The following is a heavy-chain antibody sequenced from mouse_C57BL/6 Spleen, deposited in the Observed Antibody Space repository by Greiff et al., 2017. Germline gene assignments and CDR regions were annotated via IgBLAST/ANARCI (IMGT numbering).Heavy chain of an antibody. D-gene: IGHD1-1*01. CDR3: ARRFITTIYAMDY. J-gene: IGHJ4*01. CDR1: GYTFTSYW. V-gene: IGHV1-55*01. Sequence: QVQLQQPGAELVKPGASVKMSCKASGYTFTSYWITWVKQRPGQGLEWIGDIYPGSGSTNYNEKFKSKATLTVDTSSSTAYMQLSSLTSEDSAVYYGARRFITTIYAMDYWGQGTSVTVSS. CDR2: IYPGSGST.